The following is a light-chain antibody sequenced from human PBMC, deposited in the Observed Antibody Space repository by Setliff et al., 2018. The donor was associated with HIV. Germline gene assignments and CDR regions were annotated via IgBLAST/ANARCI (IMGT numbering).Light chain of an antibody. Sequence: QSVLTQPPSASGTPGQRVTISCSGSNSNIGSSSVNWYQHLPGMAPKLLIYRNNQRPSGVPDRFSGSKSGTSASLAISGLQSEDEADYYCATWDGSLNAPVVFGGGTKVTLL. V-gene: IGLV1-44*01. CDR1: NSNIGSSS. J-gene: IGLJ2*01. CDR2: RNN. CDR3: ATWDGSLNAPVV.